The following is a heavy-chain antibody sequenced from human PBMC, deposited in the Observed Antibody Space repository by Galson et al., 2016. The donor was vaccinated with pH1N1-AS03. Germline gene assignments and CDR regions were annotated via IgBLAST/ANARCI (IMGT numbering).Heavy chain of an antibody. CDR3: ARVEGIASTTGD. CDR2: VNTKTGVT. J-gene: IGHJ4*02. V-gene: IGHV1-2*02. CDR1: GYAFTAYY. Sequence: SVKVSCKASGYAFTAYYIHWVRQAPGQGLEWMGFVNTKTGVTIYAQKFKGRVTMTRDTSISTAYMELRVLGSDDSAFYYCARVEGIASTTGDWGQGSLITVSS. D-gene: IGHD6-13*01.